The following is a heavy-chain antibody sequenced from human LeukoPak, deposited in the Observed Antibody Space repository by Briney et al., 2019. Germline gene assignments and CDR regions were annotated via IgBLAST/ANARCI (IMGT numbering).Heavy chain of an antibody. V-gene: IGHV3-7*01. CDR3: ARGVDSAIDW. J-gene: IGHJ4*02. D-gene: IGHD3-9*01. CDR1: GFTFGGYW. Sequence: PGGSLRLSCAASGFTFGGYWMSWVRQAPGKGLEWVANINGDGRDKYYVGSVRGRFTISRDNADNALYLQMNSLRGDDTAVYYCARGVDSAIDWWGQGTLVTVSS. CDR2: INGDGRDK.